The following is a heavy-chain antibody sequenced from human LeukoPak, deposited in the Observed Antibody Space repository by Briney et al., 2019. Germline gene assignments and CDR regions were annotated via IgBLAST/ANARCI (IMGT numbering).Heavy chain of an antibody. Sequence: PSETLSLTCTVSGGSVSSSSSYWGWNRQPPGQGLDWVGNAYFTGYTKNTPTLKTRVTISLDTSKHQFSLTLTSVTAADTAVYYCAKSGHSYYYAPGDFSWGQGTLGSVS. V-gene: IGHV4-39*01. D-gene: IGHD3-10*01. CDR1: GGSVSSSSSY. J-gene: IGHJ5*02. CDR2: AYFTGYT. CDR3: AKSGHSYYYAPGDFS.